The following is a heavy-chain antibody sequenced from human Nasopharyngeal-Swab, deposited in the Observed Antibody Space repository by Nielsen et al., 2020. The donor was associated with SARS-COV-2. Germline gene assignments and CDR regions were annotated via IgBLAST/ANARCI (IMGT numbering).Heavy chain of an antibody. V-gene: IGHV3-30*03. CDR1: GFTFSSYG. Sequence: GESLKISCAASGFTFSSYGMHWVRQAPGKGLEWVAVISYDGSNKYYADSVKGRFTISRDNSKNTLYLQMNSLRAEDTAVYYCGRGMDAWGQGTTVTVSS. CDR2: ISYDGSNK. J-gene: IGHJ6*02. CDR3: GRGMDA.